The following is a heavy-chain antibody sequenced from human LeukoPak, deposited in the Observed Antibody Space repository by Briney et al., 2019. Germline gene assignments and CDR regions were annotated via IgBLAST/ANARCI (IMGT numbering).Heavy chain of an antibody. CDR3: ARVAVAVPDDAFDI. CDR2: ISSSSSYI. D-gene: IGHD6-19*01. Sequence: GGSLRLSCAASGFTFSSYSMNWVRQAPGKGLEWVSSISSSSSYIYYADSVKGRFTISRDNAKNSLYLQMNSLRAEDTAVYYCARVAVAVPDDAFDIWGQGTMVTVSS. J-gene: IGHJ3*02. CDR1: GFTFSSYS. V-gene: IGHV3-21*01.